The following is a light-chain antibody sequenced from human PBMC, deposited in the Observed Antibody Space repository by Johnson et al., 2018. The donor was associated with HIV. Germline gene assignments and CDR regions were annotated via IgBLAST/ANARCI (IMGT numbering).Light chain of an antibody. Sequence: QSVLTQPPSVSAAPGQKVTISCSGSSSNIGNNYISWYQQLPGTAPKLLIYENNQRSSGIPDRFSGSKSATSATLGITGVHTGDEADYYCAAWDSGLSARYVFGPGT. J-gene: IGLJ1*01. CDR3: AAWDSGLSARYV. V-gene: IGLV1-51*02. CDR1: SSNIGNNY. CDR2: ENN.